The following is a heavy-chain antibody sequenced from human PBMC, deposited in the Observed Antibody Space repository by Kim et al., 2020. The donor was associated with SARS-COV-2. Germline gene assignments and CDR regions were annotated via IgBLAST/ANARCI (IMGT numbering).Heavy chain of an antibody. V-gene: IGHV1-2*04. CDR1: GYTFTGYY. CDR2: INPNSGGT. Sequence: VKVSCKASGYTFTGYYMHWVRQAPGQGLEWMGWINPNSGGTNYAQKFQGWVTMTRDTSISTAYMELSRLRSDDTAVYYCAREAIAAAGYYYGMDVWGQGTTVTVSS. D-gene: IGHD6-13*01. CDR3: AREAIAAAGYYYGMDV. J-gene: IGHJ6*02.